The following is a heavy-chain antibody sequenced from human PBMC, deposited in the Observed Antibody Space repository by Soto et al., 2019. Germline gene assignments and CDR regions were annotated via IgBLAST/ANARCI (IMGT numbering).Heavy chain of an antibody. Sequence: SETLSLTCTVSGASIKNYYWSWARQSPRKGLEWIGYSHYSGTTYYNPSLTSRVTILVDTSKNQFSLKLSSVTAPDTAAYYCVRGGIYFDTSAYRERHPTLDSWGRRTLVTVSS. J-gene: IGHJ4*02. V-gene: IGHV4-59*01. CDR2: SHYSGTT. CDR3: VRGGIYFDTSAYRERHPTLDS. D-gene: IGHD3-22*01. CDR1: GASIKNYY.